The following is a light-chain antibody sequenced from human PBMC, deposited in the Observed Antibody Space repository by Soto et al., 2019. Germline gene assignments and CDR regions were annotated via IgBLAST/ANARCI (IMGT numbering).Light chain of an antibody. CDR2: GAS. J-gene: IGKJ1*01. CDR3: HQYNNAPDT. CDR1: QSVSSNY. Sequence: EIVLTQSPGTLSLSPGESATLSCRASQSVSSNYVAWYQQKPGQAPRILIHGASSRATGIPDRFSGSGSGTDLDLTLSRLEAEDFAVYYCHQYNNAPDTCGQGTKVDIK. V-gene: IGKV3-20*01.